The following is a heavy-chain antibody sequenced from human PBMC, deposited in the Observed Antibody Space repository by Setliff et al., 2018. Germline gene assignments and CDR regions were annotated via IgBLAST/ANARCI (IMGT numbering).Heavy chain of an antibody. D-gene: IGHD6-13*01. J-gene: IGHJ5*02. CDR3: AREGAAQQQLASEENWFDP. CDR1: GYTFTGYY. V-gene: IGHV1-2*02. Sequence: WASVKVSCKASGYTFTGYYMHWVRQAPGQGLEWMGWINPNSGGTNYAQKLQGRVTMTTDTSTSTAYMELRSLRSDDTAVYYCAREGAAQQQLASEENWFDPWGQGTLVTVSS. CDR2: INPNSGGT.